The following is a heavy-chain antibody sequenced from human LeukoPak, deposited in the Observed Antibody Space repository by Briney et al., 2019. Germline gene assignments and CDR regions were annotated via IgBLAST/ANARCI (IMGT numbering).Heavy chain of an antibody. J-gene: IGHJ4*02. Sequence: GRSLRLSCAASGFTFNDHAMYWVRQAPGKGLEWVSGINRNGGSTDYADSVKGRFTISRDNAKNSHFLQMNSLRVEDTALYYCARGFRNGPFDCWGQGTQVTVSS. CDR2: INRNGGST. D-gene: IGHD2-8*01. V-gene: IGHV3-9*01. CDR1: GFTFNDHA. CDR3: ARGFRNGPFDC.